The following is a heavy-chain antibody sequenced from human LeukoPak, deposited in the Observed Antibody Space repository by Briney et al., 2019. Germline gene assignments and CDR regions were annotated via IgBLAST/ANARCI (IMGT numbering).Heavy chain of an antibody. CDR3: ARSRSASTSGWYDYFDY. J-gene: IGHJ4*02. V-gene: IGHV3-30*04. Sequence: GGSLRLSCAASGFTFSSSAMQWVRQAPGKGLEWVAVISYDGSKKYYADSVKGRFTISRDDSKDTLYLQMNSLRGEDTAVYYCARSRSASTSGWYDYFDYWGRGTLVTVSS. D-gene: IGHD6-19*01. CDR1: GFTFSSSA. CDR2: ISYDGSKK.